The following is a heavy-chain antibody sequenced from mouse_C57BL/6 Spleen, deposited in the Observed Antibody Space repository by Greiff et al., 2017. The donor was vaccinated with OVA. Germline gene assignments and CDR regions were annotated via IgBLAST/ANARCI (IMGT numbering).Heavy chain of an antibody. CDR2: IYPGDGDT. J-gene: IGHJ1*03. CDR3: ARANYYGSSRYFDV. CDR1: GYAFSSSW. D-gene: IGHD1-1*01. V-gene: IGHV1-82*01. Sequence: QVQLQQSGPELVKPGASVKISCKASGYAFSSSWMNWVKQRPGKGLEWIGRIYPGDGDTNYNGKFKGKATLTADKSSSTAYMQLSSLTSEDSAVYFCARANYYGSSRYFDVWGTGTTVTVSS.